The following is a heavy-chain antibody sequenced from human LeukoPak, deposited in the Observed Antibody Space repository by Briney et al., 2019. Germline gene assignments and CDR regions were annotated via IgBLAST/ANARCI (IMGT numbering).Heavy chain of an antibody. CDR1: GYTFTSYY. V-gene: IGHV1-46*01. Sequence: ASVTVSCKASGYTFTSYYMHWVRQAPGQGLEWMGIINPSGDSTSYAQKFQGRVTMTRDTSTSTVYMELSSLRSEDTAVYYCARDRSVIVVVPAAKLDYWGQGTLVTVSS. J-gene: IGHJ4*02. CDR3: ARDRSVIVVVPAAKLDY. CDR2: INPSGDST. D-gene: IGHD2-2*01.